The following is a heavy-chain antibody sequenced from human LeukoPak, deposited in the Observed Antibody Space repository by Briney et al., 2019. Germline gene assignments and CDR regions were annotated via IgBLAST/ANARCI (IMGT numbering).Heavy chain of an antibody. CDR3: AADSAPDTSGYYYDAFDI. J-gene: IGHJ3*02. CDR1: GFTFTGSA. V-gene: IGHV1-58*02. Sequence: ASVKVSCKASGFTFTGSAMLWVRQARGQRLEWIGWIVVGSGNTNYAQKFQERVTVTRDMSTSTAYMELSSLISDDTAVYYCAADSAPDTSGYYYDAFDIWGQGTMVTVSS. CDR2: IVVGSGNT. D-gene: IGHD3-22*01.